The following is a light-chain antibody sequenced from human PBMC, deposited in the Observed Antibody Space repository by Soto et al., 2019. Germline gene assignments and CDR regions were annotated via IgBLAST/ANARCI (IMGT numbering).Light chain of an antibody. Sequence: QSALTQPRSVSGSPGQSVTISCTGTSSDVVSWYQQHPGKAPKLIIYYVSQRPSGVPDRFSGSKSGNTASLTISGLQAEDEADYYCCSSAGGFIWVFGGGTKVTVL. J-gene: IGLJ3*02. V-gene: IGLV2-11*01. CDR2: YVS. CDR1: SSDV. CDR3: CSSAGGFIWV.